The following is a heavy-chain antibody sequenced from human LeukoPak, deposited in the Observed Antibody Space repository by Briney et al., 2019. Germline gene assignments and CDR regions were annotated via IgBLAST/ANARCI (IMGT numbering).Heavy chain of an antibody. Sequence: GRSLRLSCAASGFTFSNYAIHWVRQAPGKGLEWVAVISYDGSNKYYADSVRGRFTISRDNSKNTVYLQMNSLRAEDTAVYYCARDLVAVAESYYYGMDVWGQGTTVTVSS. CDR3: ARDLVAVAESYYYGMDV. J-gene: IGHJ6*02. CDR1: GFTFSNYA. CDR2: ISYDGSNK. V-gene: IGHV3-30-3*01. D-gene: IGHD6-19*01.